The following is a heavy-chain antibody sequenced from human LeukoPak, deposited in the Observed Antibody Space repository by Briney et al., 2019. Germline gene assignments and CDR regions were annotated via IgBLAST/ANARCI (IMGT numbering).Heavy chain of an antibody. CDR1: GFTFSDHY. D-gene: IGHD1-26*01. V-gene: IGHV3-72*01. CDR3: ARGPPGISYPLDH. Sequence: GGSLRLSCAASGFTFSDHYMDWVRQAPGKGLEWVGRTRNKANSYTTEYAASVKGRFTISRDESKNSLYPQMNSLKTEDTAVYYCARGPPGISYPLDHWGQGTLVTVSS. J-gene: IGHJ4*02. CDR2: TRNKANSYTT.